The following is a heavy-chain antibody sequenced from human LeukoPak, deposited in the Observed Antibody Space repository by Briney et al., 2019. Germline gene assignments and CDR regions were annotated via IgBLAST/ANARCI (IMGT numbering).Heavy chain of an antibody. CDR3: ARDPIGGLYYYYMDV. J-gene: IGHJ6*03. CDR2: ISSTSSYI. V-gene: IGHV3-21*01. D-gene: IGHD4-23*01. CDR1: GFTFSSYS. Sequence: PGGSLRLSCAASGFTFSSYSMNWVRQAPGKGLEWVSSISSTSSYIYYAHSVKRPFTISRDNAKHSLYLQMNSLRAEDTAVYYCARDPIGGLYYYYMDVWGKGTTVTVSS.